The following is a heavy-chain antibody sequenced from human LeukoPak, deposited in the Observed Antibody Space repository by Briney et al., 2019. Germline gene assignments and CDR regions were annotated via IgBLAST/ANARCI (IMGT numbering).Heavy chain of an antibody. CDR2: ISSSGSTI. CDR3: ARDGYGDYLFDY. CDR1: RFTFSRYS. J-gene: IGHJ4*02. D-gene: IGHD4-17*01. Sequence: GESLRLSCAASRFTFSRYSFNWVRQAPGKGLEWVSYISSSGSTISYADSVKGRFTISRDNAKNSLYLQMNSLRDEDTAVYYCARDGYGDYLFDYWGQGTLVTVSS. V-gene: IGHV3-48*02.